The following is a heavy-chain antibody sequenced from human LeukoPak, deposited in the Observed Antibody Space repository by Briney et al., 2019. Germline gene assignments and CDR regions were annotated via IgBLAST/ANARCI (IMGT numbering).Heavy chain of an antibody. V-gene: IGHV3-53*01. J-gene: IGHJ6*02. CDR3: ARVPGHYGMDV. Sequence: GGSLRLSCAASGFTVSSNYMSWVRQAPGKGLEWVSVIYSGGSTYYADSVKGRFTISRDNSKNTLYLQMNSLRAEDTAVYYCARVPGHYGMDVWGQGTTDTVSS. CDR1: GFTVSSNY. CDR2: IYSGGST. D-gene: IGHD1-14*01.